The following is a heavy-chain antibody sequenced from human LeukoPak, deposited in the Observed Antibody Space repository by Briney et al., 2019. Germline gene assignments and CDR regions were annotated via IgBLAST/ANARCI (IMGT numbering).Heavy chain of an antibody. V-gene: IGHV3-64*01. CDR1: GFTFSSYA. J-gene: IGHJ4*02. CDR2: ISSNGGST. Sequence: TAGSLRLSWAASGFTFSSYAMHWVRQAQGKGLEYDSAISSNGGSTYYANSVKGRFTISTDNSKNTLYLQMGSLRAEDMAVYYWARGWGGGDWSDYWGQGTLVTVSS. D-gene: IGHD2-21*02. CDR3: ARGWGGGDWSDY.